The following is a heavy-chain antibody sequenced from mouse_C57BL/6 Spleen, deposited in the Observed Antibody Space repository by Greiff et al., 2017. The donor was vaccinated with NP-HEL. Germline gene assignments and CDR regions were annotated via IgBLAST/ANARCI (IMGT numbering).Heavy chain of an antibody. V-gene: IGHV1-64*01. J-gene: IGHJ2*01. CDR2: IHPNSGST. D-gene: IGHD3-2*02. Sequence: VQLQQPAAELVKPGASVKLSCKASGYTFTSYWMHWVKQRPGQGLEWIGMIHPNSGSTNYNEKFKSKATLTVDKSSSTAYMQLSSLTSEDSAVYYCAKGGSSGYHFDYWGQGTTLTVSS. CDR1: GYTFTSYW. CDR3: AKGGSSGYHFDY.